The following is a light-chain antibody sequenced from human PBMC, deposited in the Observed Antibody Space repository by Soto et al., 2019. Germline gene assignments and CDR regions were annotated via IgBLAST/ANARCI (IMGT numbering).Light chain of an antibody. CDR2: TNN. J-gene: IGLJ3*02. Sequence: QSVLTQPPSASGTPGQRVTISCSGSTSNFGSNGDNWYQQLPGTAPRLLISTNNYRPSGVPDRFSGSKSGNSASLAISGLQSEDEADYYCAAWDDSLNGNWVFGGGTKLTVL. V-gene: IGLV1-44*01. CDR3: AAWDDSLNGNWV. CDR1: TSNFGSNG.